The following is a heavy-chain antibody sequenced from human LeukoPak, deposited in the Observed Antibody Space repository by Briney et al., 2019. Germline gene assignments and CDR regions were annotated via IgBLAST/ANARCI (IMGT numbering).Heavy chain of an antibody. J-gene: IGHJ5*02. CDR1: GFTFSGYA. CDR2: ISGSGDST. V-gene: IGHV3-23*01. Sequence: GGSLRLSCAASGFTFSGYAMSWVRQAPGKGLEWVSTISGSGDSTYYADSVEGRFTISRDNSKNTLYVQMNSLRAEDTAIYYCAKDSYGSFRGNFDPWGQGTLVTVSS. CDR3: AKDSYGSFRGNFDP. D-gene: IGHD3-10*01.